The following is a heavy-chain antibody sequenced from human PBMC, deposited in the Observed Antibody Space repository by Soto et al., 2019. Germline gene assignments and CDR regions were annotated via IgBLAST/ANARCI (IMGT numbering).Heavy chain of an antibody. CDR2: IKSKTDGGTT. D-gene: IGHD3-22*01. CDR1: GFTFSNAW. J-gene: IGHJ4*02. Sequence: GGSLRLSCAASGFTFSNAWMNWVRQAPGKGLEWVGRIKSKTDGGTTDYAAPVKGRFTISRDDSKNTLYLQMNSLKTEDTAVYYCTKDPPLSDYDSRGFYFNWGQGTLVPVSS. V-gene: IGHV3-15*07. CDR3: TKDPPLSDYDSRGFYFN.